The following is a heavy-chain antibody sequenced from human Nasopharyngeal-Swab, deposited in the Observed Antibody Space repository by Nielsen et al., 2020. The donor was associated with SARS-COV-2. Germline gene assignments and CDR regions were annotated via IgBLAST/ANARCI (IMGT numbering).Heavy chain of an antibody. CDR1: GFRFGRYW. CDR2: IKQDGSEK. V-gene: IGHV3-7*01. CDR3: ASDPY. J-gene: IGHJ2*01. Sequence: GESLKISCTASGFRFGRYWMSWVRQAPGKGLEWVANIKQDGSEKYYVDSVKGRFTISRDNAKNSLYLQMNSLRAEDTAVYYCASDPYWGRGTLVTVSS.